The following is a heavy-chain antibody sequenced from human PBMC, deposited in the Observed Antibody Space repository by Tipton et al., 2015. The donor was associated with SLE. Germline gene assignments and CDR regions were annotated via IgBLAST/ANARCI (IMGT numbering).Heavy chain of an antibody. J-gene: IGHJ4*02. CDR1: GYTLTSFA. D-gene: IGHD3-3*01. Sequence: QLVQSGSELSKPGASVKLSCKASGYTLTSFALNWVRQAPGQGLEWMGWINTNTGNPTYAQGFTGRFVFSLDTSVSTTYLQISGLKAEDTAVYYCARGDFWETFQIHYWGQGTLVTVYS. CDR3: ARGDFWETFQIHY. CDR2: INTNTGNP. V-gene: IGHV7-4-1*02.